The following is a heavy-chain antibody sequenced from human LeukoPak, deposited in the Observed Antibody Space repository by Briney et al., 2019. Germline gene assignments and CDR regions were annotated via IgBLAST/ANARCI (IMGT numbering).Heavy chain of an antibody. CDR2: VRTKTHGGAP. J-gene: IGHJ5*02. CDR1: GFNFNNYA. CDR3: ARVNFRDYRGYTWFEP. Sequence: GGSLRLSCAASGFNFNNYAMSWVRQAPGKGLEWVGFVRTKTHGGAPETAASVRGRLNVSRDDSAGIAYLQMTSLRTEDTAMYYCARVNFRDYRGYTWFEPWGQGTLVTVSS. D-gene: IGHD3-10*01. V-gene: IGHV3-49*04.